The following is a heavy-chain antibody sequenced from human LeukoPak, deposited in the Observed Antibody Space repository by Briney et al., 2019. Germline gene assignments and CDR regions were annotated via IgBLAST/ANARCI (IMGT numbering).Heavy chain of an antibody. CDR3: TKWSGFGDD. J-gene: IGHJ4*02. V-gene: IGHV3-23*01. CDR1: GFPFSSNS. Sequence: GSLRLSFAASGFPFSSNSMTWVRPTPGKGLGWVSGISGSGDSTFYADSVKGRFTISRDNSRNTLYLQMSSLRPEDTAVYYCTKWSGFGDDWGQGTLVTVSS. CDR2: ISGSGDST. D-gene: IGHD3-10*01.